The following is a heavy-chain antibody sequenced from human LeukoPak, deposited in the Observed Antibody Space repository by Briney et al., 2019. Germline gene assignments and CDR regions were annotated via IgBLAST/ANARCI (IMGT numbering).Heavy chain of an antibody. Sequence: PGGSLRLSCTASVFTFSSYSMNWVRQAPGKALEWVSSISTSSGYIHYADSVKGRFTISRDNAKNSLYLQMNSLRAEDTAVYYCARDEFSSSPGYFDYWGQGTLVTVSS. CDR3: ARDEFSSSPGYFDY. CDR2: ISTSSGYI. CDR1: VFTFSSYS. V-gene: IGHV3-21*01. J-gene: IGHJ4*02. D-gene: IGHD2-2*01.